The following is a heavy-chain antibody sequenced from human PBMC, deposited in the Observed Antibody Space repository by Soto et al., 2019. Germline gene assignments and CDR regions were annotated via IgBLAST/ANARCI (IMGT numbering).Heavy chain of an antibody. D-gene: IGHD5-18*01. CDR2: MNPNSGNT. J-gene: IGHJ6*02. CDR3: ARDTAYYYGMDV. CDR1: GDTFTNYD. Sequence: GASVKVSCKASGDTFTNYDIKWVRQATGQGLEWMGWMNPNSGNTGYAQKFQGRVTMTRNTSISTAYMELSSLRSEDTAVYYCARDTAYYYGMDVWGQGTTVTVSS. V-gene: IGHV1-8*01.